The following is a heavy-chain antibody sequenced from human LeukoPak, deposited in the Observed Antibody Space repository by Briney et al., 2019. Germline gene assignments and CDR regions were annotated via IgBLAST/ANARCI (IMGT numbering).Heavy chain of an antibody. V-gene: IGHV4-38-2*02. CDR1: GYSISSGYY. CDR3: ARDKITMVRGVIALFDY. D-gene: IGHD3-10*01. Sequence: PSETLSLTCTVSGYSISSGYYWGWIRQPPGKGLEWIGSIYHSGSTYYNPSLKSRVTISVDKSKNQFSLKLSSVTAADTAVYYCARDKITMVRGVIALFDYWGQGTLVTVSS. CDR2: IYHSGST. J-gene: IGHJ4*02.